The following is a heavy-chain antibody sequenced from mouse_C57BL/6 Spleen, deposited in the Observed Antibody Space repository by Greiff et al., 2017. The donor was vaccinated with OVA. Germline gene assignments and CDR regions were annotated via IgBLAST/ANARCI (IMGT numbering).Heavy chain of an antibody. D-gene: IGHD4-1*01. CDR1: GYTFTDYN. V-gene: IGHV1-18*01. CDR3: ARSQLTGTDYYAMDY. Sequence: EVQLQQSGPELVKPGASVKIPCKASGYTFTDYNMDWVKQSHGKSLEWIGDINPNNGGTIYNQKFTGKATLTVDKSPSTAYMELRSLTSEDTAVYYCARSQLTGTDYYAMDYWGQGTSVTVSS. J-gene: IGHJ4*01. CDR2: INPNNGGT.